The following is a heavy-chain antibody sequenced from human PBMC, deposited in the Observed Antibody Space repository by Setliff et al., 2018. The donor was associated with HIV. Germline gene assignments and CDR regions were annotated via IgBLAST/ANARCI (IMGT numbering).Heavy chain of an antibody. CDR3: ARDDYGADY. CDR1: GFTFSSYG. V-gene: IGHV3-33*01. J-gene: IGHJ4*02. D-gene: IGHD4-17*01. Sequence: LRLSCAASGFTFSSYGMHWVRQAPGKGLEWVAVIWYDGNSKYYADSVKGRFTISRDNAKNTLYLQMNSLRVEDTAVYYCARDDYGADYWGQGTLVTVSS. CDR2: IWYDGNSK.